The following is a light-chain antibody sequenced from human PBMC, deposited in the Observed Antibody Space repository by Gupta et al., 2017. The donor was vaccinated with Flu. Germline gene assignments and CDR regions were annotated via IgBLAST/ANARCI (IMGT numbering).Light chain of an antibody. V-gene: IGLV1-44*01. CDR2: SNN. J-gene: IGLJ2*01. Sequence: QSVLIQPPSASGTPGQRVTISGSVSRSNIGSNTLNWYQHLPRTAPKLIIYSNNQRPSGVPDRSSGSKSGTSASLAISGLQSEDEADYYCAPWDDSLNGVVFGRGTKLTVL. CDR1: RSNIGSNT. CDR3: APWDDSLNGVV.